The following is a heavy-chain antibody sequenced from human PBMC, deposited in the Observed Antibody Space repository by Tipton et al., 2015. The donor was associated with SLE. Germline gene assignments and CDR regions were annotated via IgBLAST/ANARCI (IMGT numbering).Heavy chain of an antibody. CDR1: GFSFSDHY. CDR2: TRNKAKSYTT. J-gene: IGHJ4*02. V-gene: IGHV3-72*01. CDR3: TRGGGSGTYWLDY. Sequence: LRLSCAVSGFSFSDHYLDWVRQAPGKGLEWVGRTRNKAKSYTTDYAASVKGRFTILRDDSKNSVYLQMNSLKTEDTAVYYCTRGGGSGTYWLDYWGQGTLVTVSS. D-gene: IGHD3-10*01.